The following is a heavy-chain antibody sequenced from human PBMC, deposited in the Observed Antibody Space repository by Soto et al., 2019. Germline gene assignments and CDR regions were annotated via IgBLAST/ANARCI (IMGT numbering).Heavy chain of an antibody. CDR3: ASGIQLWLRRINNGYSG. D-gene: IGHD5-18*01. J-gene: IGHJ4*02. CDR2: IIRMFGTA. Sequence: QVQLVQSGAEVKKPESSVKVSCKAPGGTFSTYAISWVRQAPGQGLEWMGGIIRMFGTANYAQRFQDRVTITADESTKTVYMELRSLRSEDTAVYFCASGIQLWLRRINNGYSGWGQGTLVTVSS. V-gene: IGHV1-69*12. CDR1: GGTFSTYA.